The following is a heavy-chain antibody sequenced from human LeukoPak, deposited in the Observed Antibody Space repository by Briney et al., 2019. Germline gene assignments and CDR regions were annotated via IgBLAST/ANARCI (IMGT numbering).Heavy chain of an antibody. V-gene: IGHV4-59*12. CDR2: IYHSGST. D-gene: IGHD2-2*01. CDR1: GGSISSYY. CDR3: ARDSGYCSSTSCYPNFDY. J-gene: IGHJ4*02. Sequence: PSETLSLTCTVSGGSISSYYWSWIRQPPGKGLEWIGYIYHSGSTYYNPSLKSRVTISVDRSKNQFSLKLSSVTAADTAVYYCARDSGYCSSTSCYPNFDYWGQGTLVTVSS.